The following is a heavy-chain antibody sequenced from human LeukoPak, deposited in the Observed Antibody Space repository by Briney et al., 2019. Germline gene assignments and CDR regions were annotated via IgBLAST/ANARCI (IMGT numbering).Heavy chain of an antibody. CDR2: LDTDGGST. CDR1: GFTFSNSW. Sequence: GGSLRLSCACSGFTFSNSWMHWVRHVPGKGLVWVSRLDTDGGSTAYADSAKGRLTISRDNAKNTLYLEVNSLRPEDTAVYYCARASEFGNWFDPWGQGTLVTVSS. J-gene: IGHJ5*02. D-gene: IGHD3-16*01. CDR3: ARASEFGNWFDP. V-gene: IGHV3-74*01.